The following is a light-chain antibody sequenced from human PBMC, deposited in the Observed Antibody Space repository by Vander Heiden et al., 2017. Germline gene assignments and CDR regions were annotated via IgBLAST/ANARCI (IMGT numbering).Light chain of an antibody. CDR1: SSNIGNNY. V-gene: IGLV1-51*01. J-gene: IGLJ3*02. CDR2: DNN. Sequence: QSVLTQPPSVSAAPGQKVTISCSGRSSNIGNNYVSWYQQFQGTTPKLLISDNNKRPSGIPDRFSGSKSGTSATLGITGLQTGDEAVYYCSTYDSNLSGVVFGGGTKVTVL. CDR3: STYDSNLSGVV.